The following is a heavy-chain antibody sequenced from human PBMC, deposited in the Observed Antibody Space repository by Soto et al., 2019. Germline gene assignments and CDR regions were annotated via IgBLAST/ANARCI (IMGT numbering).Heavy chain of an antibody. CDR2: ISSSSSYT. Sequence: GGSLRLSCAASGFTFSDYYMSWIRQAPGKGLEWVSYISSSSSYTNYADSVKGRFTISRDNAKNSLYLQMNSLRAEDTAVYYCARRVPLSGLVGYWGQGTLVTVSS. CDR1: GFTFSDYY. CDR3: ARRVPLSGLVGY. D-gene: IGHD2-15*01. J-gene: IGHJ4*02. V-gene: IGHV3-11*06.